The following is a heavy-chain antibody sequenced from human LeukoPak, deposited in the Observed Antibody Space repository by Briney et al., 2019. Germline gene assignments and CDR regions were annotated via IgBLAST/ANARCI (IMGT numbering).Heavy chain of an antibody. CDR3: AKEPRTNQAAAGYFDY. V-gene: IGHV3-23*01. Sequence: GGSLRLSCAASGFTFSNYAMRWVRQAPGKGLEWVSGISGSGDSTYYADSVKGRFTISRDNSKNTLYLQMNSLRTEDTAVYYCAKEPRTNQAAAGYFDYWGQGTVVTVSS. J-gene: IGHJ4*02. D-gene: IGHD6-13*01. CDR2: ISGSGDST. CDR1: GFTFSNYA.